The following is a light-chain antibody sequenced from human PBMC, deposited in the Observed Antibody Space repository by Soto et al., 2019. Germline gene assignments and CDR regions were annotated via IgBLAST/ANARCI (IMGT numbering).Light chain of an antibody. CDR3: CSFAGSYTFLV. Sequence: QSVLTQPRSVSGSPGQSVTISCTGTSSDVGGYNYVSWYQQYPGKAPKLVIYDVSKRPSGVPDRFSGSKSGNTASLTISGRQAADEADYYCCSFAGSYTFLVFGGGTKLTVL. CDR2: DVS. J-gene: IGLJ3*02. V-gene: IGLV2-11*01. CDR1: SSDVGGYNY.